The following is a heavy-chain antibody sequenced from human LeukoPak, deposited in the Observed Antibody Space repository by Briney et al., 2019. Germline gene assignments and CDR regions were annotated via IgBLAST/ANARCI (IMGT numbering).Heavy chain of an antibody. CDR2: IKQDGSER. D-gene: IGHD6-19*01. CDR3: ATGAGCGY. Sequence: QPGGSLRLSCAASGFIFSSYWMTWVRQAPGKGLEWVANIKQDGSERNYVDSVKGRFTISRDNAKNSLYLQMNTLRDEDTAVYYCATGAGCGYWGQGTLVTVSS. V-gene: IGHV3-7*03. CDR1: GFIFSSYW. J-gene: IGHJ4*02.